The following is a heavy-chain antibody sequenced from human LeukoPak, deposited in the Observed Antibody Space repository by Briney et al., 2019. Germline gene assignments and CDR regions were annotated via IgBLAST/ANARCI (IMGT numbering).Heavy chain of an antibody. CDR3: AKDTVKVTTIRRVPHYTDV. Sequence: PGGSLRLSCAASGFTFSSYGMHWVRQAPGKGLEWGAFIRYDGSIQYHADSVKGRFTISRDNYKNTLYLQMSSLSAEDTALYYCAKDTVKVTTIRRVPHYTDVWGKGTTVTISS. CDR1: GFTFSSYG. V-gene: IGHV3-30*02. J-gene: IGHJ6*03. D-gene: IGHD5-24*01. CDR2: IRYDGSIQ.